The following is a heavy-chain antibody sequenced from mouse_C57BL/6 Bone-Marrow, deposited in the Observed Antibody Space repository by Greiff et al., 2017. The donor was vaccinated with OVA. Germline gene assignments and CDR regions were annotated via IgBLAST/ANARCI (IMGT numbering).Heavy chain of an antibody. V-gene: IGHV1-64*01. Sequence: QVQLQQPGAELVKPGASVKLSCKASGYTFTSYWMHWVKQRPGQGLEWIGMIHPNSGSTNYNEKFESKATLTVDKSSSTAYMQLSSLTSEDSAVYYCARSRIYYYGSSWAMDYWGQGTSVTVSS. CDR1: GYTFTSYW. J-gene: IGHJ4*01. CDR2: IHPNSGST. CDR3: ARSRIYYYGSSWAMDY. D-gene: IGHD1-1*01.